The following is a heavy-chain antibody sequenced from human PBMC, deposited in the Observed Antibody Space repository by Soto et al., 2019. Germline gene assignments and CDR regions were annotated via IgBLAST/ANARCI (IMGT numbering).Heavy chain of an antibody. J-gene: IGHJ4*02. V-gene: IGHV1-8*01. CDR1: GYTFTNND. Sequence: ASVKVSCKASGYTFTNNDINWVRQATGQGLEWMGWMNPNSGNTDYAQRFQGRISMTRNTSIRTAYMELRSLRSDDTAVYYCARDSGDTAMPRLDYWGQGTLVTVSS. D-gene: IGHD5-18*01. CDR2: MNPNSGNT. CDR3: ARDSGDTAMPRLDY.